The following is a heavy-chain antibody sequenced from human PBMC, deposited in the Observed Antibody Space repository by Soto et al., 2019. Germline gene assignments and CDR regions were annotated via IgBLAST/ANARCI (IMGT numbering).Heavy chain of an antibody. CDR3: ARTFYFDRSGMDV. CDR2: ISYDGNDK. D-gene: IGHD3-22*01. V-gene: IGHV3-30-3*01. CDR1: ESTFSSYV. Sequence: HPGGSLRLSCEASESTFSSYVMHWVRQAPGKGLEWVAVISYDGNDKYYAESVEGRFTLSRDNSKNTLYLQMNSLRAEDTAVYYCARTFYFDRSGMDVWGQGTTVTVSS. J-gene: IGHJ6*02.